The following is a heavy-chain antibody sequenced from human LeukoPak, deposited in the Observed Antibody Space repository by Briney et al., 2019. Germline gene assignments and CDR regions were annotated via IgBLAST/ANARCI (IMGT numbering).Heavy chain of an antibody. CDR1: GFPFSDYS. J-gene: IGHJ4*02. CDR2: IGISSGNT. V-gene: IGHV3-48*04. CDR3: ARDHNYAFDN. D-gene: IGHD1-1*01. Sequence: GGSLRLSCTASGFPFSDYSMNWVRQAPGRGLEWISYIGISSGNTKYADSVRGRFTISADNDKNSLYLQMNSLRVEDTAVYYCARDHNYAFDNWGQGTLVSVS.